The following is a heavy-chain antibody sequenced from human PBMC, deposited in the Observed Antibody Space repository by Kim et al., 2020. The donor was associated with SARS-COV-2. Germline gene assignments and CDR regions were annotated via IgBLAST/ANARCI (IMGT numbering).Heavy chain of an antibody. CDR3: ARDSFEDFWSGYYIVPPSMSTDLDV. Sequence: ASVKVSCKASGYTFTSYGISWVRQAPGQGLEWMGWISAYNGNTNYAQKLQGRVTMTTDTSTSTAYMELRSLRSDDTAVYYCARDSFEDFWSGYYIVPPSMSTDLDVWGQGTTVTVSS. CDR1: GYTFTSYG. J-gene: IGHJ6*02. V-gene: IGHV1-18*04. D-gene: IGHD3-3*01. CDR2: ISAYNGNT.